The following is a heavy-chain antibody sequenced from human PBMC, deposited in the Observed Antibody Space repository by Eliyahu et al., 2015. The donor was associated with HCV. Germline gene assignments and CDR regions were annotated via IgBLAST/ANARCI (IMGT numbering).Heavy chain of an antibody. D-gene: IGHD1-26*01. Sequence: QMQLVQSGPEVKKPGTSLKVSCKASGFTFTTSAVQWVRQARGQRLEWIGWIVVASGNTYYSQKFQERVTITRDMSTSTAYMELSSLRSEDTAVYYCAAQPKVEATSGSPIDYWGQGTLVTVSS. V-gene: IGHV1-58*01. CDR2: IVVASGNT. CDR1: GFTFTTSA. CDR3: AAQPKVEATSGSPIDY. J-gene: IGHJ4*02.